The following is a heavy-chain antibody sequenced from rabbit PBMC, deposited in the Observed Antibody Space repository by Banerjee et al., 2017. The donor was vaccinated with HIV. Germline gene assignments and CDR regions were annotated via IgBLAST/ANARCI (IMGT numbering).Heavy chain of an antibody. D-gene: IGHD6-1*01. Sequence: QSLEESGGDLVKPGAFLTLTCTASGFSLSIYEMCWVRQAPGKGLEWIACSYAGSSGTTYYANWAKGRFTISKTSSTTVTLQMTSLTAADTATFFCARNLGSGDSYDLWGQGTLVTVS. CDR3: ARNLGSGDSYDL. V-gene: IGHV1S40*01. J-gene: IGHJ3*01. CDR2: SYAGSSGTT. CDR1: GFSLSIYE.